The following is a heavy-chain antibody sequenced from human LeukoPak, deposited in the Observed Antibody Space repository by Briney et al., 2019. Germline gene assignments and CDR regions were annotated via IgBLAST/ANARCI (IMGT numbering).Heavy chain of an antibody. D-gene: IGHD2-2*01. CDR1: GFTFGGYW. CDR3: ARVGWINVIVPAATPFDY. Sequence: GGSLRLSCAASGFTFGGYWMTWVRQAPGKGQEWVANIKQDGSEKYYVDSVKGRFTISRDNAKNSQYLQMNSLRAEDTAVYYCARVGWINVIVPAATPFDYWGQGTLVSVSS. CDR2: IKQDGSEK. J-gene: IGHJ4*02. V-gene: IGHV3-7*01.